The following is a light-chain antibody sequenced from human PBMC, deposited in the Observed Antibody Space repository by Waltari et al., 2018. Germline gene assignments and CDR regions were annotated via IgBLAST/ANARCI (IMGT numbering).Light chain of an antibody. CDR1: QGIGSW. Sequence: DIQMTQSPSSVSESVGDRVNITCRASQGIGSWLVWYQQKPGEAPKLLIYGTSTLKSGVPSRFSGSGSGTDFTLTISSLQPEDCATYYCQQANSFPRNFGQGTRVDIK. V-gene: IGKV1-12*01. CDR2: GTS. CDR3: QQANSFPRN. J-gene: IGKJ5*01.